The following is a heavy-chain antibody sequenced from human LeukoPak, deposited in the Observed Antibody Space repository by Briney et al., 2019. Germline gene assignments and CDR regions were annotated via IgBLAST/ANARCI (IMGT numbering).Heavy chain of an antibody. J-gene: IGHJ5*02. CDR2: IWYDGSNK. CDR1: GFTFSSYG. D-gene: IGHD2-2*01. CDR3: ARSYCSSTSCSGPWFDP. Sequence: GGSLRLSCAASGFTFSSYGMHWVRQAPGKGLEWVAVIWYDGSNKYYADSVKGRFTISRDNSKNTLYLQMNSLRAEDTAVYYCARSYCSSTSCSGPWFDPWGQGTLVTVSS. V-gene: IGHV3-33*01.